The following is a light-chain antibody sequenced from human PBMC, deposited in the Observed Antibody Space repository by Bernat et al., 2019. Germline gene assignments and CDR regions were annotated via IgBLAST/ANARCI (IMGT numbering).Light chain of an antibody. CDR2: EVS. V-gene: IGLV2-8*01. J-gene: IGLJ3*02. CDR3: SSYTASGV. CDR1: SSDVVNNY. Sequence: QSALTQPPSASGSPGQSVTISCTGSSSDVVNNYVSWYQQHPGKAPKLMIYEVSKWPPGVPDRFSGSKSGNTASLTVSGLQAEDEADYYCSSYTASGVFGGGTKLTVV.